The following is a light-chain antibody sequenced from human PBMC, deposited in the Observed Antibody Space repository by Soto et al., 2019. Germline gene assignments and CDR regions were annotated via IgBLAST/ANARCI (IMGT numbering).Light chain of an antibody. CDR1: QSVSSC. CDR3: QQHNNSPLT. V-gene: IGKV3-11*01. J-gene: IGKJ4*01. CDR2: DAS. Sequence: EIVLQMSPATFSLSPGVRATLSCTASQSVSSCLDWYQQKPGKAPRLLIYDASNRATGIPARFSGSGSGTQFTLTISSLRSEDFAVYYCQQHNNSPLTFGGGTKVDIK.